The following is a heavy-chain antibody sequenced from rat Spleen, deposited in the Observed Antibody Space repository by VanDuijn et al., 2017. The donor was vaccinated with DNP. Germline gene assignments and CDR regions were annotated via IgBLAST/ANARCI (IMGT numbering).Heavy chain of an antibody. Sequence: EVQLVESGGGLVQPGRSLKLSCAASGFTFSDYNMAWVRQGPKKGLEWVATINYDGTKTDYRDSVKGRFVISRDNARNTLYLQLDSLRSEDTATYYCARPDYWGQGVMVTVSS. V-gene: IGHV5S10*01. CDR3: ARPDY. J-gene: IGHJ2*01. CDR2: INYDGTKT. CDR1: GFTFSDYN.